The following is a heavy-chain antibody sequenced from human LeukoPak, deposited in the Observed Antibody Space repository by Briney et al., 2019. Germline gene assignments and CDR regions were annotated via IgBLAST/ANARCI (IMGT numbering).Heavy chain of an antibody. CDR1: GGSISSGSYY. V-gene: IGHV4-61*02. J-gene: IGHJ6*03. CDR3: ATTPRVPAATSYYYYYMDV. D-gene: IGHD2-2*01. Sequence: SQTLSLTCTVSGGSISSGSYYWRWLRQPAGKGLEWIGRIYTSGSTNYNPSLKSRVTISVDTSKNQFSLKLSSVTAADTAVYYCATTPRVPAATSYYYYYMDVWGKGTTVTVSS. CDR2: IYTSGST.